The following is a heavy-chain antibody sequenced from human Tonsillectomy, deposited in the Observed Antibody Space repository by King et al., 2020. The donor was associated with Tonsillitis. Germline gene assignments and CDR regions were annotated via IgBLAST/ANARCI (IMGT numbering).Heavy chain of an antibody. V-gene: IGHV4-59*08. Sequence: QVQLQESGPGLVKPSETLSLTCTVSGGSISSYYWSWIRQPPGKGLEWIGYIYYSGSTNYNPSLKSRVTISVDTSKNQFSLKLSSVTAADTAVYYCARHGGGGDILTFSFWGQGTMVTVSS. J-gene: IGHJ3*01. CDR2: IYYSGST. CDR3: ARHGGGGDILTFSF. CDR1: GGSISSYY. D-gene: IGHD3-9*01.